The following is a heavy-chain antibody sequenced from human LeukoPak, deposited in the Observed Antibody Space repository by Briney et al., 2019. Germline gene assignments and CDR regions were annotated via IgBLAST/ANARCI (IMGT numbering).Heavy chain of an antibody. Sequence: GGSLRLSCAASGFTFSSYWMHWVRQAPGKGLVWVSRINEDGSTTDYADSVKGRFTISRDNAKNTLYLQMNSLRAEDTAVYYCASADYRGYYFDYWGQGTLVTVSS. D-gene: IGHD5-12*01. V-gene: IGHV3-74*01. CDR3: ASADYRGYYFDY. J-gene: IGHJ4*02. CDR1: GFTFSSYW. CDR2: INEDGSTT.